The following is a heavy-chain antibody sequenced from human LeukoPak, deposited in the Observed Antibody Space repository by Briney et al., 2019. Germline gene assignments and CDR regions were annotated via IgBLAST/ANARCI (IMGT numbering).Heavy chain of an antibody. Sequence: ASVKVSCKTSGYSFSSYGLNWVRQPPGQGLEWIGWFNGYNGNTMSTQKFQGRIIMTADTSANTGYMELRSLTSDDTAVYFCARPYCSGNKCYRLDYWGQGTLVTVSS. D-gene: IGHD2-2*01. CDR1: GYSFSSYG. V-gene: IGHV1-18*04. J-gene: IGHJ4*02. CDR3: ARPYCSGNKCYRLDY. CDR2: FNGYNGNT.